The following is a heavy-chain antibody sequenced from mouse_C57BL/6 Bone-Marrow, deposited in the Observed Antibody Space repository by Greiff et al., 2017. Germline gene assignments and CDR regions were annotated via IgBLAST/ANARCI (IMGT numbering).Heavy chain of an antibody. CDR1: GYTFTSYG. J-gene: IGHJ1*03. D-gene: IGHD2-1*01. CDR3: AREGGNYDWYFDV. V-gene: IGHV1-81*01. CDR2: IYPRSGNT. Sequence: VQGVESGAELARPGASVKLSCKASGYTFTSYGISWVKQRTGQGLEWIGEIYPRSGNTYYNEKFKGKATLTADKSSSTAYMELRSLTSEDSAVYFCAREGGNYDWYFDVWGTGTTVTVSS.